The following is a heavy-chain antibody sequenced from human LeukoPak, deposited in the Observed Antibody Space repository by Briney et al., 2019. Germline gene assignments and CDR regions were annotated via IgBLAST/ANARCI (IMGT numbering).Heavy chain of an antibody. CDR1: GFTFSNYA. J-gene: IGHJ2*01. D-gene: IGHD1-26*01. V-gene: IGHV3-23*01. CDR3: AKGRVVGPITAWYFDL. CDR2: IGGSGGST. Sequence: GGSLRLSCAASGFTFSNYAMSWVRQAPGKGLEWVSGIGGSGGSTYYADSVKGRFTISRDNSKNTLYLQMNSLRAEDTAVYYCAKGRVVGPITAWYFDLWGRGTLVTVSS.